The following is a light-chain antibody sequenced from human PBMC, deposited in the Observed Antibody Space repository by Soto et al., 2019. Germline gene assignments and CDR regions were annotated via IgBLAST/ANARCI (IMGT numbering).Light chain of an antibody. Sequence: QSVLTQPPSTSGTPGQRATISRSGSSSNIGSKTVNWYQQLPGTAPKLLIYSNNQRPSGVPDRFSGSKSGTSASLAISGLQSEDEADYYCAAWDDSLNGVVFGGGTKLTVL. J-gene: IGLJ2*01. V-gene: IGLV1-44*01. CDR3: AAWDDSLNGVV. CDR1: SSNIGSKT. CDR2: SNN.